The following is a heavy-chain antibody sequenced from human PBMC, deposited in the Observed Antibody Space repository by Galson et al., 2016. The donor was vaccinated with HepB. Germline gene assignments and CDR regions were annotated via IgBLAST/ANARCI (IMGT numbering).Heavy chain of an antibody. CDR2: IRGGGGVA. J-gene: IGHJ3*01. CDR1: GLIFSNYA. V-gene: IGHV3-23*01. Sequence: SLRLSCAASGLIFSNYAMTWVRQAPGKGLEWVSVIRGGGGVAFYADSVQGRFTISRDNSRNTLYLHMNSLRAEDTAIYYCAKSSASFGNDAHDVWGQGTTVTVSS. D-gene: IGHD3-10*01. CDR3: AKSSASFGNDAHDV.